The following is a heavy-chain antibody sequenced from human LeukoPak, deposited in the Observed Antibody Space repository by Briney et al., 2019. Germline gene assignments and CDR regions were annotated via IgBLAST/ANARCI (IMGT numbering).Heavy chain of an antibody. CDR1: GGTFSSYA. CDR3: ARNLNLVPAANRNWFDP. CDR2: IIPIFGTA. V-gene: IGHV1-69*01. D-gene: IGHD2-2*01. J-gene: IGHJ5*02. Sequence: SVEVSCKASGGTFSSYAISWVRQAPGQGLEWMGGIIPIFGTANYAQKFQGRVTITADESTSTAYMELSSLRSEDTAVYYCARNLNLVPAANRNWFDPWGQGTLVTVSS.